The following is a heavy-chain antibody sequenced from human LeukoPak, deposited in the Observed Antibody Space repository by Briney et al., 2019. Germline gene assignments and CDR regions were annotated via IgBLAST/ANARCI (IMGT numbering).Heavy chain of an antibody. CDR2: TYYRSKWYN. Sequence: WVRQAPGQGLEWMGRTYYRSKWYNDYAVSVKSRITINPDTSKNQFSLQLNSVTPEDTAVYYCARADDQKTFDYWGQGTLVTVSS. J-gene: IGHJ4*02. V-gene: IGHV6-1*01. D-gene: IGHD3-3*01. CDR3: ARADDQKTFDY.